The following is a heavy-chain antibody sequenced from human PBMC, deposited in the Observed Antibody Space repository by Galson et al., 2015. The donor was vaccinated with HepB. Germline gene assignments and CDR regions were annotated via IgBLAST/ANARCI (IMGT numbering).Heavy chain of an antibody. V-gene: IGHV1-69*13. J-gene: IGHJ6*02. CDR2: IIPIFGTA. CDR1: GGTFSSYA. CDR3: ARVIVGATVGYYYYGMDV. Sequence: SVKVSCKASGGTFSSYAISWVRQAPGQGLEWMGGIIPIFGTANYAQKFQGRVTITADESTSTAYMELSSLRSEDTAVYYCARVIVGATVGYYYYGMDVWGQGTTVTVSS. D-gene: IGHD1-26*01.